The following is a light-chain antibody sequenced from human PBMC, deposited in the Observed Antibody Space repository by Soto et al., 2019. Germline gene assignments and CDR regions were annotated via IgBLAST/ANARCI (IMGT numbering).Light chain of an antibody. Sequence: QSVLTQPPSASGTSGQSVTISCSRSSSNIGINTVSWYQQLPGTAPKLLIQHNNQRPSGVPDRFSGSNSGTSASLVLSGLPSDDEAEYYCAAWDDSLNGVLFGGGTKLTVL. CDR2: HNN. J-gene: IGLJ2*01. CDR3: AAWDDSLNGVL. CDR1: SSNIGINT. V-gene: IGLV1-44*01.